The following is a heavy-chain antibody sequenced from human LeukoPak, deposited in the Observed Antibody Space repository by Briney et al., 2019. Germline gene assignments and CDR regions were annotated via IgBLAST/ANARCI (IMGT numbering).Heavy chain of an antibody. CDR1: GGSISSYY. CDR2: IYYSGST. J-gene: IGHJ6*02. Sequence: PSETLSLTCTVSGGSISSYYWSWIRQPPGKGLEWIGYIYYSGSTNYNPSLKSRVTISVDTSKNQFSLKLSSVTAANTAVYYCASVPHITMVRGVTKRDYYYYGMDIWGQGTTVTVSS. CDR3: ASVPHITMVRGVTKRDYYYYGMDI. V-gene: IGHV4-59*08. D-gene: IGHD3-10*01.